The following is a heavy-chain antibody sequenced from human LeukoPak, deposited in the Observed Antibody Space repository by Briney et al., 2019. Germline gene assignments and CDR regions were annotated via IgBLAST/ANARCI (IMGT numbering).Heavy chain of an antibody. J-gene: IGHJ4*02. CDR3: ANFRSTSETNPLDY. CDR2: ISGSGGSA. Sequence: GGSLRLSCAASGFTFSSSAMGWVRQAPGKGLECVSTISGSGGSAYYADSVKGRFTVSRDNPKNTLYLQMNSLRAEDTAVYYCANFRSTSETNPLDYWGQGTLVTVSS. V-gene: IGHV3-23*01. D-gene: IGHD2-2*01. CDR1: GFTFSSSA.